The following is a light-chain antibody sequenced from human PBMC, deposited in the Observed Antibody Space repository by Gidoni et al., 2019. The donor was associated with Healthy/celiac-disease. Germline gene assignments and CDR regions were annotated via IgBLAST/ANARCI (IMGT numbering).Light chain of an antibody. V-gene: IGKV1-9*01. CDR1: PGISSY. CDR2: AAS. CDR3: QQLNSYPRT. Sequence: DIQFTQSPSFLSASVGDRVTITCRASPGISSYLAWYQQKPGKAPKLLIYAASTLQRGVPSRFSGSGAGTEFTLTISSLQPEDFATYYCQQLNSYPRTFGQGTRLEIK. J-gene: IGKJ5*01.